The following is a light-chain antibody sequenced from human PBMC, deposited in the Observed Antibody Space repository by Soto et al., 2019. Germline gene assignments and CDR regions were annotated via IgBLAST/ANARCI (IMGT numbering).Light chain of an antibody. CDR3: QQYKNWLTWT. CDR2: GAS. J-gene: IGKJ1*01. Sequence: EIVLTQSPGTLYLSPGERATLSCRASQSVSSSYLAWYQQKSGQAPRLLIYGASTRATGIPARFSGSGSGTEFTLTISSLQSEDFAVYYCQQYKNWLTWTFGQGTKVDIK. V-gene: IGKV3-15*01. CDR1: QSVSSSY.